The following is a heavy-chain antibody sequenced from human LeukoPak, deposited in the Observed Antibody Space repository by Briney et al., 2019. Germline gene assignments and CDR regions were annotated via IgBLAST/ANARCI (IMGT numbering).Heavy chain of an antibody. CDR1: GGSISSDY. Sequence: SETLSLTCTVSGGSISSDYWSWIRQPPGKGLEWIGYIYYSGSTNYNPSLKSRVTISVDTSKNQFSLKLSSVTAADTAVYYCARHGATVPFDYWGQGTLVTVSS. D-gene: IGHD4-17*01. J-gene: IGHJ4*02. CDR2: IYYSGST. CDR3: ARHGATVPFDY. V-gene: IGHV4-59*08.